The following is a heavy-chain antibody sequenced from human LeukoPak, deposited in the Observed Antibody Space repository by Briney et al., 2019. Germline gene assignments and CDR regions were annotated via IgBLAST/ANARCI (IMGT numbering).Heavy chain of an antibody. Sequence: ASVKVSCKASGYTFNSHGISWVRQAPGQGLEWMGWISAYNGNTNYAQKLQGRVTMTTDTSTSTAYMELRSLRSDDTAVYYCARDSGYGGNSLYWGQGTLVTVSS. V-gene: IGHV1-18*01. CDR1: GYTFNSHG. D-gene: IGHD4-23*01. CDR2: ISAYNGNT. J-gene: IGHJ4*02. CDR3: ARDSGYGGNSLY.